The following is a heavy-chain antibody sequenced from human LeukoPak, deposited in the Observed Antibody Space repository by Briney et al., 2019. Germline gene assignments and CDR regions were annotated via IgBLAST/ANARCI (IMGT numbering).Heavy chain of an antibody. CDR2: IYNSGST. V-gene: IGHV4-59*08. D-gene: IGHD1-1*01. J-gene: IGHJ4*02. CDR1: GGSLSGFY. Sequence: SETLSLTCTVSGGSLSGFYWSWIRQPPGKGLEWIGYIYNSGSTDYNPSLKSRVTISEDTSNNQFSLKLNFVTAADTAVYYCARASPNWNPPDYWGQGTLVTVSS. CDR3: ARASPNWNPPDY.